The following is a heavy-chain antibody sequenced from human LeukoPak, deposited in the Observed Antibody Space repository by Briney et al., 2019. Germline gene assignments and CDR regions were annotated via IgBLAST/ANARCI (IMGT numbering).Heavy chain of an antibody. CDR1: GGSIPSGDYY. V-gene: IGHV4-30-4*08. CDR3: ARHIVVVPAATYYYYYYMDV. CDR2: IYYIETT. Sequence: PSQTLSLTCTVSGGSIPSGDYYWSWIRQPPGKGLEWIGYIYYIETTYYNPSLTSQVTISVDTSKNQFSLKLSSVTAADTAVYYCARHIVVVPAATYYYYYYMDVWGKGTTVTVSS. J-gene: IGHJ6*03. D-gene: IGHD2-2*01.